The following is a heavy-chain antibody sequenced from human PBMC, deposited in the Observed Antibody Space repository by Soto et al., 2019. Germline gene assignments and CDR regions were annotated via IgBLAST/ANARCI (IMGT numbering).Heavy chain of an antibody. Sequence: QVQLVESGGGVVQPGRSLGLSCAASGFTFSSYGMHWVRQAPGKGLEWVAVIWYDGSNKYYADSVKGRFTISRDNSKNTLYLQMNSLRAEDTAVYYCARSVVTDDAFDIWGQGTMVTVSS. V-gene: IGHV3-33*01. CDR1: GFTFSSYG. J-gene: IGHJ3*02. CDR3: ARSVVTDDAFDI. CDR2: IWYDGSNK. D-gene: IGHD2-15*01.